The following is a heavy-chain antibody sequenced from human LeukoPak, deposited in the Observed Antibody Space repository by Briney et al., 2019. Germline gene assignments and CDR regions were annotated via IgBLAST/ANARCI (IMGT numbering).Heavy chain of an antibody. D-gene: IGHD3-9*01. Sequence: GGSLRLSCAASGFTFDDYAMHWVRQAPGKGLEWVSGISWNSGSIGYADSVKGRFTISRDNAKNSLYLQMNSLRAEDTALYYCAKGLVIRYYYYGMDVWGQGTTVTVSS. V-gene: IGHV3-9*01. J-gene: IGHJ6*02. CDR3: AKGLVIRYYYYGMDV. CDR1: GFTFDDYA. CDR2: ISWNSGSI.